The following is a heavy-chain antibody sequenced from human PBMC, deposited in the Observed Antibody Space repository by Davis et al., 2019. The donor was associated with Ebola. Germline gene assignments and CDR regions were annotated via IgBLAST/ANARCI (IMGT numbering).Heavy chain of an antibody. CDR2: ISYDGSNK. CDR3: ARDDVVVTPYYYYYYGMDV. Sequence: PGGSLRLSCAASGFTFSSYAMHWVRQAPGKGLEWVAVISYDGSNKYYADSVKGRFTISRDNSKNTLYLQMNSLRAEDTAVYYCARDDVVVTPYYYYYYGMDVWGKGTTVTVSS. D-gene: IGHD2-21*02. CDR1: GFTFSSYA. V-gene: IGHV3-30-3*01. J-gene: IGHJ6*04.